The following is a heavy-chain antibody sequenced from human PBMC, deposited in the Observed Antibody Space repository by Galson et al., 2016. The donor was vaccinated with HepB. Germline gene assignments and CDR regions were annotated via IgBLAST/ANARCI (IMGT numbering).Heavy chain of an antibody. V-gene: IGHV4-4*02. CDR2: IYHSGST. CDR1: GDSIGSSNW. J-gene: IGHJ4*02. D-gene: IGHD6-13*01. Sequence: SETLSLTCGVSGDSIGSSNWWNWVRQPPGKGLEWIGEIYHSGSTTYGPSLKSRVTMSVDKSKNQFSLKLSSVTAADTAVYYCARVGSWYGPFDYWGQGILVTVSS. CDR3: ARVGSWYGPFDY.